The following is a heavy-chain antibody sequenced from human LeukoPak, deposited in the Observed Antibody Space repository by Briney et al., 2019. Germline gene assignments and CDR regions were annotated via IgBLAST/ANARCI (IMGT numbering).Heavy chain of an antibody. CDR3: ARDSADSSGYYPLGY. V-gene: IGHV1-2*02. Sequence: ASVKVSCKASGYTFTGYYMHWVRQAPGQGLEWMGWINPNSGGTNYAQKFQGRVTMTRDTSISTAYMELSRLRSDDTAVYYCARDSADSSGYYPLGYWGQGTLVTVSS. D-gene: IGHD3-22*01. CDR1: GYTFTGYY. CDR2: INPNSGGT. J-gene: IGHJ4*02.